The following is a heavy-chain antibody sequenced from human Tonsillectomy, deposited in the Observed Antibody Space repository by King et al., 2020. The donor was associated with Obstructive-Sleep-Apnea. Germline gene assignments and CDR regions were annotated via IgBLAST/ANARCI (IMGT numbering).Heavy chain of an antibody. D-gene: IGHD3-3*01. CDR2: IYEGESL. V-gene: IGHV3-53*04. CDR3: ARGWWSDDFWSGYHGFDI. CDR1: GLSVRANY. Sequence: VQLVESGGGLVQPGGSLRLPWAAFGLSVRANYMTWVRRAQGKGREWVSLIYEGESLYSAHFVKGRFTISRHNSNNTGYLQINNLGTEDTAVYYCARGWWSDDFWSGYHGFDIWGQGTLVTVSS. J-gene: IGHJ3*02.